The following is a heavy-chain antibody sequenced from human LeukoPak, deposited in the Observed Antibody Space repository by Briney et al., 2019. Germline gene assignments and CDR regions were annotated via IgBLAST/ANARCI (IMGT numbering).Heavy chain of an antibody. CDR3: AREVAAGSHKGFDY. Sequence: SGTLSLTCAVSGGSISTNNWWHWVRQSPGKGLEWIAGIYYNGGTNYNPSLKSRVTISVDTSKNQFSLNVNSVTAADTAMYYCAREVAAGSHKGFDYWGQGTLVTVSS. CDR1: GGSISTNNW. CDR2: IYYNGGT. D-gene: IGHD6-19*01. J-gene: IGHJ4*02. V-gene: IGHV4-4*02.